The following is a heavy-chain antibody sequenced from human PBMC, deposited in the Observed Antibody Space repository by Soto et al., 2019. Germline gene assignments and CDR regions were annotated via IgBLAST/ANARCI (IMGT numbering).Heavy chain of an antibody. CDR1: GFTLSSYS. CDR2: ISSSSSHI. J-gene: IGHJ6*02. D-gene: IGHD2-21*02. CDR3: VRERGLSSFYGMDV. V-gene: IGHV3-21*01. Sequence: GWALRVSCAASGFTLSSYSMIWVRQASGKVRDWVASISSSSSHIYYADSVKGRFTISRDNARNSLYLQMNSLRDEDTAVYYCVRERGLSSFYGMDVWGQGSTVT.